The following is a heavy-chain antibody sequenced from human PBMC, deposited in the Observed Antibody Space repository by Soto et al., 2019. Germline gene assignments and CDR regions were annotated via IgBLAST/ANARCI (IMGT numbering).Heavy chain of an antibody. D-gene: IGHD1-26*01. J-gene: IGHJ4*02. CDR2: INHSGST. CDR3: ARGPPRNIYSGSYLPLRAPYYFDY. CDR1: GGSFSGYY. V-gene: IGHV4-34*01. Sequence: SETLSLTCAVYGGSFSGYYWSWIRQPPGKGLEWIGEINHSGSTNYNPSLKSRVTISVDTSKNQFSLKLSSVTAADTAVYYCARGPPRNIYSGSYLPLRAPYYFDYWGQGTLVTVSS.